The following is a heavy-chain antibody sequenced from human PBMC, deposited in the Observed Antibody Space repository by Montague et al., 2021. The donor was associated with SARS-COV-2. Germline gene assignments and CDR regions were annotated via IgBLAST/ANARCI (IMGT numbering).Heavy chain of an antibody. CDR3: ARRANLQLSWFFDL. D-gene: IGHD6-13*01. J-gene: IGHJ2*01. CDR2: INYSGKT. Sequence: INYSGKTYYHPSLKSRVTISVDTSKNQFSLKVTSVTAADTAVYYFARRANLQLSWFFDLRGRGTRVTVS. V-gene: IGHV4-39*01.